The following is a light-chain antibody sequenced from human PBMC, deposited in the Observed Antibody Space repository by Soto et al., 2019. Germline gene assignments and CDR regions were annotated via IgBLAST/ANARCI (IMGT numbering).Light chain of an antibody. CDR1: QGISSY. V-gene: IGKV1-8*01. J-gene: IGKJ1*01. CDR3: QQYYSYPRT. CDR2: AAS. Sequence: ILMSQSPSSFSASPGDRVTITCRASQGISSYLAWYQQKPGKAPKLLIYAASTLQSGVPSRFSGSGSGTDFTLTISCLQSEDFATYYCQQYYSYPRTFGQGTKVDI.